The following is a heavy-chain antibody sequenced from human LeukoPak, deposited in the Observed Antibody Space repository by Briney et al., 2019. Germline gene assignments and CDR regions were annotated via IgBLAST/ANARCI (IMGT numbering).Heavy chain of an antibody. CDR3: ARETHYDSSGYYYFDY. D-gene: IGHD3-22*01. Sequence: GGSLRLSCAASGFTVSSNYMSWVRQAPGKGLEWVSVIYSGGSTYYADSVKGRFTISRDNSENTLYLQMNSLRAEDTAVYYCARETHYDSSGYYYFDYWGQGTLVTVSS. V-gene: IGHV3-66*02. CDR1: GFTVSSNY. CDR2: IYSGGST. J-gene: IGHJ4*02.